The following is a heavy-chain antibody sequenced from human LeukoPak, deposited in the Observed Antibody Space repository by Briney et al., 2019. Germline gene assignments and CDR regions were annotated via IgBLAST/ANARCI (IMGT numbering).Heavy chain of an antibody. V-gene: IGHV3-30-3*01. CDR2: ISYDGSNK. J-gene: IGHJ3*02. CDR1: GFTFSSYA. D-gene: IGHD2-2*01. CDR3: AGTIVVVPAAMRLSAFDI. Sequence: PGGSLRLSCAASGFTFSSYAMHWVRQAPGKGLEWVAVISYDGSNKYYADSVKGRFTISRDNSKNTLYLQMNSLRAEDTAVYYCAGTIVVVPAAMRLSAFDIWGQGTMVTVSS.